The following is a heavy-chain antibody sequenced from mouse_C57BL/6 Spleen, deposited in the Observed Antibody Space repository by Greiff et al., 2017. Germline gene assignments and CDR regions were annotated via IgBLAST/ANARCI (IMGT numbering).Heavy chain of an antibody. V-gene: IGHV14-1*01. CDR1: GFNIKDYY. CDR2: IAPEDGDT. Sequence: VQLQQSGAELVRPGASVKLSCTASGFNIKDYYMHWVKQRPEQGLEWIGRIAPEDGDTEYAPKFQGKATMTADTSSNTAYLQLSSLTSEDTAVYYCTTTAQANYFDYWGQGTTLTVSS. J-gene: IGHJ2*01. D-gene: IGHD3-2*02. CDR3: TTTAQANYFDY.